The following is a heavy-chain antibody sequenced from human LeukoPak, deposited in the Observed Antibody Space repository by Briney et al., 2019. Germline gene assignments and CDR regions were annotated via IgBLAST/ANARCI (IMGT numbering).Heavy chain of an antibody. CDR3: AIRVPLDY. D-gene: IGHD2-2*01. CDR1: GFNVSRNY. Sequence: GGSLRLSCAGSGFNVSRNYMSWVRQAPGKGLEWVSLMYSGGETFYADSVKGRLTISRDTSKNTVFLQMNSLREEDTAVYFCAIRVPLDYWGQGTLVTVSS. V-gene: IGHV3-66*02. CDR2: MYSGGET. J-gene: IGHJ4*02.